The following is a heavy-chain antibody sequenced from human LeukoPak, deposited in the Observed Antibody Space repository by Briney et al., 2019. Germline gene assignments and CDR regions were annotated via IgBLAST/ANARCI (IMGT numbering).Heavy chain of an antibody. D-gene: IGHD2-2*01. J-gene: IGHJ4*02. Sequence: GWSLRLSCAASGFIFSSYTMNWVRQAPGKGLEWVGCIQTSGAKINSANSFKGRFPISRDNAKTSLYLKMNSLRAEDTAVYYCAREPPRTDTSNNYFDYWGQGNLFTVSS. CDR1: GFIFSSYT. CDR2: IQTSGAKI. V-gene: IGHV3-21*01. CDR3: AREPPRTDTSNNYFDY.